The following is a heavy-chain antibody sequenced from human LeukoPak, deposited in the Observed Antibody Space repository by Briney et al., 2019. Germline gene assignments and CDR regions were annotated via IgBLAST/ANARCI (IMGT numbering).Heavy chain of an antibody. J-gene: IGHJ5*02. D-gene: IGHD3-10*01. Sequence: PSETLSLTCSVSGGSISSYYWSWIRQPPGKGLEWIGYIYYSGSTNYNPSLKSRVTISVDTSKNQFSLKLSSVTAADTAVYYCARSSGSYSGALFPNWFDPWGQGTLVTVSS. CDR2: IYYSGST. V-gene: IGHV4-59*08. CDR1: GGSISSYY. CDR3: ARSSGSYSGALFPNWFDP.